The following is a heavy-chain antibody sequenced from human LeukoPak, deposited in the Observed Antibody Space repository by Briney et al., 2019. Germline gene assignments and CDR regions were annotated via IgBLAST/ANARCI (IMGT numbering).Heavy chain of an antibody. CDR3: ARESGYCTNGVSRYYFDY. Sequence: LGGSLRLSCAASGFTFSSYWMHWVRQAPGKGLVWVSRINSDGSSTSYADSVKGRFTISRDNAKNTLYLQMNSLRAEDTAVYYCARESGYCTNGVSRYYFDYWGQGTLVTVSS. D-gene: IGHD2-8*01. V-gene: IGHV3-74*01. J-gene: IGHJ4*02. CDR2: INSDGSST. CDR1: GFTFSSYW.